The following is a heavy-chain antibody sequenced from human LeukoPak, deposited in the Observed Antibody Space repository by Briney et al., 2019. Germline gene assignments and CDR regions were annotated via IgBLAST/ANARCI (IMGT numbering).Heavy chain of an antibody. Sequence: SETLSLTCTVSGGSISRYYWSWIRQPPGKGLEWIGYIYYSGSTNYNPSLKSRVTISVDTSKNQFSLKLSSVTAADTAVYYCASSVRYYDEDAFDIWGQGTMVTVSS. CDR2: IYYSGST. V-gene: IGHV4-59*01. D-gene: IGHD3-22*01. CDR1: GGSISRYY. CDR3: ASSVRYYDEDAFDI. J-gene: IGHJ3*02.